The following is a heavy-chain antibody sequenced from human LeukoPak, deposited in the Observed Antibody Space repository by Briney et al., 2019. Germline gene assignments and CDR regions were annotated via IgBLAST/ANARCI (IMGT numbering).Heavy chain of an antibody. J-gene: IGHJ3*02. CDR2: IYQSGSA. CDR1: GASVSSIGYS. V-gene: IGHV4-30-2*01. Sequence: SQTLSLTCGVSGASVSSIGYSWSWIRQPPGRGLEWIGFIYQSGSASYNPSLQSRVTISIDKSKNQFSLNLSSVTAADTAVYYCARNSYYDNSGEGAFDIWGQGTMVTVSS. CDR3: ARNSYYDNSGEGAFDI. D-gene: IGHD3-22*01.